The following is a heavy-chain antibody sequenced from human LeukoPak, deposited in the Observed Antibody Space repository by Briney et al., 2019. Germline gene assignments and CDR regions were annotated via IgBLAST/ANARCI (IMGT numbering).Heavy chain of an antibody. V-gene: IGHV3-21*04. D-gene: IGHD7-27*01. CDR3: AKYNWGTKTQYYFDY. J-gene: IGHJ4*02. CDR2: ISSSSSYI. CDR1: GFSFSSYN. Sequence: PGGSLRLSCAASGFSFSSYNMNWVRQAPGKGLEWVSFISSSSSYIYYVDSVKGRFTISRDNAKNSLYLQMNSLRAEDTAVYYCAKYNWGTKTQYYFDYWGQGTLATVSS.